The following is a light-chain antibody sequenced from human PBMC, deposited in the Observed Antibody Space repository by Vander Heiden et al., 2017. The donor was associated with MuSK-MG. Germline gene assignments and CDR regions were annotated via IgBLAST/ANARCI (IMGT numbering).Light chain of an antibody. CDR3: QQHNSYPPLT. J-gene: IGKJ4*01. Sequence: IQLTQSPSSLSASVGDRVTITCRASQGISSYLAWYQQKPGKAPKLLIYAASTLQRGVPSRCSGSGYGTDFTPTISSRQPEDFAAYYCQQHNSYPPLTFGGGTKVEIK. V-gene: IGKV1-9*01. CDR1: QGISSY. CDR2: AAS.